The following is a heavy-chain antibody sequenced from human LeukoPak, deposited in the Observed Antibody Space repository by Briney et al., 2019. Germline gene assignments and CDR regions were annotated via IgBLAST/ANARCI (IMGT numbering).Heavy chain of an antibody. CDR2: IIPIFGTA. D-gene: IGHD3-3*01. CDR1: GGTFSSYA. CDR3: ARGFLEWLLYRNSFDP. J-gene: IGHJ5*02. V-gene: IGHV1-69*13. Sequence: ASVKVSCKASGGTFSSYAISWVRQAPGQGLEWMGGIIPIFGTANYAQKFQGRVTITADESTSTAYMELSSLRSEDTAVYYCARGFLEWLLYRNSFDPWGQGTLVTVSS.